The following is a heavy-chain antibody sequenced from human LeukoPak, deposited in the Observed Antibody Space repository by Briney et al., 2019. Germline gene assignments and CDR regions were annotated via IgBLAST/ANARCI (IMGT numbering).Heavy chain of an antibody. D-gene: IGHD1-1*01. J-gene: IGHJ4*02. Sequence: GGSLRLSCAASGFTFSTFAMLWVRQAPGKGLEWVSTISNSDGKTYYADSVKGRFTISRDNSKNTLYVQMNSLTAEDTAIYYCAKATGNLGNWGQGTLVTVSS. CDR2: ISNSDGKT. CDR3: AKATGNLGN. V-gene: IGHV3-23*01. CDR1: GFTFSTFA.